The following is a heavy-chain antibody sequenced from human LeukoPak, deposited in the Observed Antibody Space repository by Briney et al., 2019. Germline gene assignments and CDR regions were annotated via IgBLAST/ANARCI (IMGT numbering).Heavy chain of an antibody. Sequence: PSETLSLTCTVSGGSISSGIYYWSWIRQPAGKGLEWIGRIYTSGSTNYNPSLKSRVTISVDTSKSQFSLKLSSVTAADTAVYYCASAKTDFWSGYYSYWGQGTLVTVSS. CDR2: IYTSGST. J-gene: IGHJ4*02. D-gene: IGHD3-3*01. V-gene: IGHV4-61*02. CDR1: GGSISSGIYY. CDR3: ASAKTDFWSGYYSY.